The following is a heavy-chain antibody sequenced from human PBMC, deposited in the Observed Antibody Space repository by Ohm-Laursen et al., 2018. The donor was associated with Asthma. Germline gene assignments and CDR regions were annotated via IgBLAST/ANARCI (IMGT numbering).Heavy chain of an antibody. J-gene: IGHJ6*02. Sequence: TLSLTCTVSGGSISSYYWSWIRQPPGKGLEWIGYIYYSGSTNYNPSLKSRVTISVDTSKNQFSLKLSSVTAEDTAVYYCARVDGGNSGAHYYYYYGMDVWGQGTTVTVSS. CDR2: IYYSGST. CDR1: GGSISSYY. D-gene: IGHD4-23*01. V-gene: IGHV4-59*01. CDR3: ARVDGGNSGAHYYYYYGMDV.